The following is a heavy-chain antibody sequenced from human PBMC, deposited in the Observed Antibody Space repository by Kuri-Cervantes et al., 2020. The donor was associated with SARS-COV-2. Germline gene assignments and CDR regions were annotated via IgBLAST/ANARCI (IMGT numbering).Heavy chain of an antibody. D-gene: IGHD6-13*01. CDR1: GFTFSSYA. Sequence: SCAASGFTFSSYAMHWVRQAPGKGLEYVSAISSNGGSTYYADSVKGRFTISRDNSKNTLYLQMGSLRAEDMAVYYCASEARTYSSPHGEIDYWGQGTLVTVSS. J-gene: IGHJ4*02. V-gene: IGHV3-64*02. CDR3: ASEARTYSSPHGEIDY. CDR2: ISSNGGST.